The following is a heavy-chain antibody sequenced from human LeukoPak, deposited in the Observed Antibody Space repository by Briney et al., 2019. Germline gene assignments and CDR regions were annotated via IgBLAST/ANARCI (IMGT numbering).Heavy chain of an antibody. J-gene: IGHJ4*02. D-gene: IGHD3-22*01. Sequence: ASVKVLCKASGYTFTSYGISWVGQAPGQGLEERGWIRAYNGNTNYAQKLQGRVTMTTDTSTSTAYTELRSLTSDDTAVYYCARDRPGGIRISRHYYDSSGYYYYWGQGTLVTVSS. CDR1: GYTFTSYG. CDR2: IRAYNGNT. V-gene: IGHV1-18*01. CDR3: ARDRPGGIRISRHYYDSSGYYYY.